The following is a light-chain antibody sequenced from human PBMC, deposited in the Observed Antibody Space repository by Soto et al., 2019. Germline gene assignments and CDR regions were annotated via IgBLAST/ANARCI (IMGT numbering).Light chain of an antibody. CDR2: GAS. Sequence: EIVLTQSPGTLSLSPGERASLSCGASQSVSNSYLAWYQQKPGQAPRLLIHGASSRATDIPDRFSGSGSGTDFTLTISRLEPEDFAVYYCQQYGSSTLTFGGGTKVEIK. CDR1: QSVSNSY. CDR3: QQYGSSTLT. J-gene: IGKJ4*01. V-gene: IGKV3-20*01.